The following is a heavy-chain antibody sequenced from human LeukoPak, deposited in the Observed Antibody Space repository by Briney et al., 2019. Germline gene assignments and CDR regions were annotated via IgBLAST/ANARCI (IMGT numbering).Heavy chain of an antibody. CDR2: ISSNGGST. Sequence: GGSLRLCCAASGFTFSSYAMHWVRQAPGKGLKYVSAISSNGGSTYYANSVKGRFTISRDNSKNTLYLQMGSLRAEDMAVYYCARVHRVGGRWLAIDYWGQGTLVTVSS. CDR1: GFTFSSYA. V-gene: IGHV3-64*01. J-gene: IGHJ4*02. CDR3: ARVHRVGGRWLAIDY. D-gene: IGHD6-19*01.